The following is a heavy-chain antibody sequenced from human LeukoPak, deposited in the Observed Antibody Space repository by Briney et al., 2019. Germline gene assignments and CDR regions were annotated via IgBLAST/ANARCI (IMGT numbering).Heavy chain of an antibody. Sequence: ARSLRLSCAASGFIFSSSGTQWVRQAPGKGLEWVAFIRYDGHNTYYADSVKGRFTISRDNSKSTVSMQMNRLRAEDTAVYFCAKNRRYNCDKDAFDIWGQGTVVTVSS. J-gene: IGHJ3*02. CDR1: GFIFSSSG. D-gene: IGHD1-1*01. CDR2: IRYDGHNT. V-gene: IGHV3-30*02. CDR3: AKNRRYNCDKDAFDI.